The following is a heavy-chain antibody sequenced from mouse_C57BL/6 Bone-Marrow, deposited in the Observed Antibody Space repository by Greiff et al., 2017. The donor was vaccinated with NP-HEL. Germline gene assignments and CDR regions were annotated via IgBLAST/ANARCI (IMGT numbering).Heavy chain of an antibody. CDR1: GYTFTGYW. D-gene: IGHD2-4*01. CDR3: ARDDYDMAWYFDI. Sequence: QVQLQQSGAELVKPGASVKLSCTASGYTFTGYWMHWVKQRPGQGLEWIGMIHPNSGSTNYNEKFKSKAILTVDKSSSTAYMQLSSLTSEDSAVYYCARDDYDMAWYFDIWGTGTTVTVSS. V-gene: IGHV1-64*01. CDR2: IHPNSGST. J-gene: IGHJ1*03.